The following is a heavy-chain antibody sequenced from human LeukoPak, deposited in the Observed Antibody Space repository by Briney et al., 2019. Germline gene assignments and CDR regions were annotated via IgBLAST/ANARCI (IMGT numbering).Heavy chain of an antibody. J-gene: IGHJ4*02. V-gene: IGHV1-2*02. Sequence: ASVKVSCKASGYTFTCYYMHWVRQAPGQGGEGRGWINPNSGGTNYAQKCQGRVTMTRDTSISTAYMELSRLRSDDTAVYYCASGPIVVVPAASFDYWGQGTLVTVSS. CDR2: INPNSGGT. CDR3: ASGPIVVVPAASFDY. CDR1: GYTFTCYY. D-gene: IGHD2-2*01.